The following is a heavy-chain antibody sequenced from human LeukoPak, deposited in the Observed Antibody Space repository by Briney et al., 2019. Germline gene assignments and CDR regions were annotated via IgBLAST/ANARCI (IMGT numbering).Heavy chain of an antibody. J-gene: IGHJ5*02. D-gene: IGHD6-19*01. V-gene: IGHV3-33*08. CDR3: ARDSLGTSSGWFDP. CDR2: IWSDGSNK. Sequence: PGGSLRLSCAVSGFTVSSNYMSWVRQAPGKGLEWVAVIWSDGSNKFCADSVKGRFTISRDNSKNTLYLQMNSLRVEDTAVYYCARDSLGTSSGWFDPWGQGTLVTVSS. CDR1: GFTVSSNY.